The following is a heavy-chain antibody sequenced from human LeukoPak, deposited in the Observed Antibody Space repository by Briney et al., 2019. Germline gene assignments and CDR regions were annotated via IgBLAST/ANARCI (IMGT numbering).Heavy chain of an antibody. CDR2: IYYSGST. D-gene: IGHD3-10*01. V-gene: IGHV4-39*01. CDR1: GGSISSSSYY. J-gene: IGHJ4*02. CDR3: ARQEPLWFGELLPVGY. Sequence: SETLSLTCTVSGGSISSSSYYWGWIRQPPGKGLEWIGSIYYSGSTYYNPSLKSRVTISVDTSKNQFSLKLSSVTAADTAVYYCARQEPLWFGELLPVGYWGQGTLVTVSS.